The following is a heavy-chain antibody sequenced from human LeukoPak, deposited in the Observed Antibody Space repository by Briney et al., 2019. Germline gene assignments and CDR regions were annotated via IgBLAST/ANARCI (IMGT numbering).Heavy chain of an antibody. D-gene: IGHD3-3*01. CDR1: GFTFSSYA. Sequence: PGGSLRLSCAASGFTFSSYAMSWVRQAPGKGLEWVSAISGSGGSTYYADSVKGRFTISRDNSKNTLYLQMNSLRAEDTAVYYCAKGPHTIFGVVIISPNYWGQGTLVTVSS. J-gene: IGHJ4*02. CDR3: AKGPHTIFGVVIISPNY. V-gene: IGHV3-23*01. CDR2: ISGSGGST.